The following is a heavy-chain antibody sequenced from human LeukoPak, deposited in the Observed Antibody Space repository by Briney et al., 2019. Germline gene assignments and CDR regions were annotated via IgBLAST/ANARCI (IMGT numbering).Heavy chain of an antibody. CDR1: GFTFNTYGDYA. CDR3: ARGTAETAGIDY. D-gene: IGHD6-13*01. Sequence: GGSLRLSCAASGFTFNTYGDYAMSWVRQAPGKGLEWVSAICGNAACALYADSVKGRFTISRDNSKTTLFLQMNSLRVEDTAVYYCARGTAETAGIDYWGQGTLVTVSA. J-gene: IGHJ4*02. V-gene: IGHV3-23*01. CDR2: ICGNAACA.